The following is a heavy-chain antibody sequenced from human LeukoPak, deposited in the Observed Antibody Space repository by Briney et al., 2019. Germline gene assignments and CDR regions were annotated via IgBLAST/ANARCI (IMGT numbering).Heavy chain of an antibody. CDR1: GGSISSYY. CDR3: ARWSSSSWYRYFDY. V-gene: IGHV4-59*01. J-gene: IGHJ4*02. CDR2: IYYSGST. D-gene: IGHD6-13*01. Sequence: SETLSLTCTVSGGSISSYYWSWIRQPPGKGLEWIGYIYYSGSTNYSPSLKSRVTISVDTSKNQFSLKLSSVTAADTAVYYCARWSSSSWYRYFDYWGQGTLVTVSS.